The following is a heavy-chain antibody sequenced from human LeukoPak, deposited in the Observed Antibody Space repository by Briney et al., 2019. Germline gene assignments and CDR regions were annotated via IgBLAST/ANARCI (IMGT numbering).Heavy chain of an antibody. Sequence: GSLRLSCAASGFTFSNYWMSWVRQAPGKGLEWVANIKQDRSEKYYVDSVKGRFTISRDNAKNSLYLQMNSLRAEDTAVYYCARATTYDILTGFSDYWGQGTLVTVSS. J-gene: IGHJ4*02. CDR1: GFTFSNYW. D-gene: IGHD3-9*01. CDR2: IKQDRSEK. V-gene: IGHV3-7*01. CDR3: ARATTYDILTGFSDY.